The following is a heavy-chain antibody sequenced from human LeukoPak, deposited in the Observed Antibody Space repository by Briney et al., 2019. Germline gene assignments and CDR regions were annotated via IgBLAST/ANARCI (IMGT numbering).Heavy chain of an antibody. D-gene: IGHD3-22*01. CDR2: IWYDGSNK. CDR1: GFSFSNYG. Sequence: GRCLRLSCAASGFSFSNYGMHWVRQAPGKGLEWVAVIWYDGSNKYYADSVKGRFTISRDNSKNTLYLQMNSLRAEDTAVYYCAKDRGGYYYYFDYWGQGTLVTVSS. V-gene: IGHV3-33*06. CDR3: AKDRGGYYYYFDY. J-gene: IGHJ4*02.